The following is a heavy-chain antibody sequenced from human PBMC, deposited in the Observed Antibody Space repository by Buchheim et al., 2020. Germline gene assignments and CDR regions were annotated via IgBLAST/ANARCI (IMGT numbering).Heavy chain of an antibody. J-gene: IGHJ6*02. CDR3: ASAGPSTGYGMDV. V-gene: IGHV3-30*04. D-gene: IGHD1-14*01. CDR1: GFTFSSYA. CDR2: ISYDGSNK. Sequence: QVQLVESGGGVIQPGRSLRLSCAASGFTFSSYAMHWVRQAPGKGLEWVAVISYDGSNKYYADSVKGRFTISRDNSKNTHYLQMNSLRAEDTAVYYCASAGPSTGYGMDVWGQGTT.